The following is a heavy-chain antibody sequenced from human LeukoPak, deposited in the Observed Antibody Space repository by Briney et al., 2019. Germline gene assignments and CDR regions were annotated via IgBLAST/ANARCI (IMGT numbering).Heavy chain of an antibody. D-gene: IGHD3-22*01. Sequence: QPGGSLRLSCAVSGLTFSIYGMHWVRQAPGKGLEWVAVIWYDGSNKYYADSVKGRFTISRDNSKNTLYLQMNSLRAEDTAVYYCARDRDYYDSSGYPWAWGQGTLVTVSS. J-gene: IGHJ4*02. CDR2: IWYDGSNK. CDR3: ARDRDYYDSSGYPWA. V-gene: IGHV3-33*01. CDR1: GLTFSIYG.